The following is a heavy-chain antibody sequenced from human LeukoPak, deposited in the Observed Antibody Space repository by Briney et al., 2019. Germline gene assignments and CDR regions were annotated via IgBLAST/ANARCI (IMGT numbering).Heavy chain of an antibody. Sequence: KPSETLSLTCAVYGGSFSGYYWSWIRQPPGKGLEWIGEINHSGSANYNPSLKSRVTISVDTSKNQFSLKLSSVTAADTAVYYCASISGSGSLHEDYWGQGTLVTVSS. CDR3: ASISGSGSLHEDY. J-gene: IGHJ4*02. CDR2: INHSGSA. CDR1: GGSFSGYY. D-gene: IGHD3-10*01. V-gene: IGHV4-34*01.